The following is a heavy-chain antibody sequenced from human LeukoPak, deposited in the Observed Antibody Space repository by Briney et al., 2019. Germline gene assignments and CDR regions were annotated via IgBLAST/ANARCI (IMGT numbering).Heavy chain of an antibody. CDR2: ISSSSSYI. Sequence: PGGSLRLSCAASGFTFSSYNVIWVRQAPGKGLEWVSSISSSSSYIYYADSVKGRFTISRDNAKNPLYLQMNSLRAEDTAVYYWARDHPYEMTYYWGQGTLVTVSS. V-gene: IGHV3-21*01. J-gene: IGHJ4*02. CDR3: ARDHPYEMTYY. D-gene: IGHD3-22*01. CDR1: GFTFSSYN.